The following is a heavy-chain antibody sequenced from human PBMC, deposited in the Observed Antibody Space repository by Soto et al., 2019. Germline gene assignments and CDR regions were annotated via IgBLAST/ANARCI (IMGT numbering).Heavy chain of an antibody. CDR2: IWYDGSNK. CDR1: GFTFSNYG. D-gene: IGHD2-15*01. J-gene: IGHJ4*02. Sequence: PGGSLRLSCAASGFTFSNYGMHWVRQAPGKGLEWVAVIWYDGSNKYYVDSVKGRFTISRDNSKNTLYLQMNSLRAEDTAVYYCARASCSGGDCYLVPFDYWGQGTLVTVSS. V-gene: IGHV3-33*01. CDR3: ARASCSGGDCYLVPFDY.